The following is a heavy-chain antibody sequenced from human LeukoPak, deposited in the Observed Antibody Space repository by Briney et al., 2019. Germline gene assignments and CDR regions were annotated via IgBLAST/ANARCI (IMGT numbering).Heavy chain of an antibody. D-gene: IGHD4-23*01. CDR3: ARGSYGGEFDY. CDR2: IYHSGST. Sequence: PSETLSLTCTVSGGSISSYYWSWIRQPPGKGLEWIGYIYHSGSTYYNPSLKSRVTISVDRSKNQFSLKLSSVTAADTAVYYCARGSYGGEFDYWGQGTLVTVSS. V-gene: IGHV4-59*12. J-gene: IGHJ4*02. CDR1: GGSISSYY.